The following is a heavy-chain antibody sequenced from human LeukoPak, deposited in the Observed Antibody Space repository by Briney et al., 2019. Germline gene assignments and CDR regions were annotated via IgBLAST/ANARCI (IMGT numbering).Heavy chain of an antibody. V-gene: IGHV1-69*13. CDR3: AREMELLGLYNWFDP. CDR2: IIPIFGTA. CDR1: GGTFSSYA. J-gene: IGHJ5*02. Sequence: WASVKVSCKASGGTFSSYAISWVRQAPGQGLEWMGGIIPIFGTANYAQKFQGRVTITADESTSTAYMELSSLRSEDTAVYYCAREMELLGLYNWFDPWGQGTLVTVSS. D-gene: IGHD1-26*01.